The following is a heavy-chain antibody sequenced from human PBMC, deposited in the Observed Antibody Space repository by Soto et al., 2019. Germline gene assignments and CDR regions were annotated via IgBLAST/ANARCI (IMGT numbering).Heavy chain of an antibody. Sequence: SETLSLTCIVSGESISSSSYYWGWIRQPPGKGLEWIGSIYYSGRTYYNPSFKSRVTISIDTSKNQFSLKLSSVTATDTAVYYCARQRTTVVTQAYFAHWGQGALVTV. J-gene: IGHJ4*02. CDR1: GESISSSSYY. CDR2: IYYSGRT. V-gene: IGHV4-39*01. D-gene: IGHD2-21*02. CDR3: ARQRTTVVTQAYFAH.